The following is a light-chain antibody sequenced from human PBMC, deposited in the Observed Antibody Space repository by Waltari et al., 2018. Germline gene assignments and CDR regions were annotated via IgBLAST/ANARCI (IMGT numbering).Light chain of an antibody. V-gene: IGLV2-14*01. Sequence: QSALTQPASVSGSPGQSITISCTGTSSDVGGYNYVSWYQQHPGKAPKLMVYEVSNRPSGFSTRFSGSKSGNPASLTISGLQAEDEADYYCSSYTSSSTPVVFGGGTKLTVL. CDR3: SSYTSSSTPVV. CDR2: EVS. CDR1: SSDVGGYNY. J-gene: IGLJ2*01.